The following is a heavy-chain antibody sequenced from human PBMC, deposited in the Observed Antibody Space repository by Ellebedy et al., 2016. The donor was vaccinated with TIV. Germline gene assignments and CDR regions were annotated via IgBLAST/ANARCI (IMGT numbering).Heavy chain of an antibody. CDR2: IRSKADSYAT. CDR1: GFSFSGSA. V-gene: IGHV3-73*01. J-gene: IGHJ3*02. D-gene: IGHD3-10*01. CDR3: TRLSSSGSSDAFDI. Sequence: GGSLRLSXAASGFSFSGSAMHWVRQASGKGLEWVGRIRSKADSYATIYAASVKGRFTISRDDSKNTAYLQMNSLKTEDTAVYYCTRLSSSGSSDAFDIWGQGTMVTVSS.